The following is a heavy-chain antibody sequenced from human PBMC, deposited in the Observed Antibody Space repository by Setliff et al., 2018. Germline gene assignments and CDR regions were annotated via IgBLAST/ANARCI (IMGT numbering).Heavy chain of an antibody. CDR1: GYTLSKYY. V-gene: IGHV1-46*01. J-gene: IGHJ3*02. D-gene: IGHD6-19*01. Sequence: ASVKVPCKASGYTLSKYYMHWVRQAPGQGLEWMGIINPSGGLTKYAQKFQGRVTMTSDTSTNTVYLEVSSLRSEDTAVYYCARGGLVEQWLVANGAFDIWGQGTMVT. CDR3: ARGGLVEQWLVANGAFDI. CDR2: INPSGGLT.